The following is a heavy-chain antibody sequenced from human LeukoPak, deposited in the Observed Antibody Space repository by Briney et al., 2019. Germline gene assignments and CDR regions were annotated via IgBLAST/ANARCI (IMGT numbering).Heavy chain of an antibody. CDR1: GFTFSSYV. Sequence: GGSLRLSCAASGFTFSSYVMSWVRQAPGKGLEWASAISGSGGSTYYADSVKGRFTISRDDSKNTLYLQMNSLRAEDTAVYYCAKDGTPQPRYFDYWGQATLVTVSS. CDR2: ISGSGGST. V-gene: IGHV3-23*01. D-gene: IGHD1-1*01. CDR3: AKDGTPQPRYFDY. J-gene: IGHJ4*02.